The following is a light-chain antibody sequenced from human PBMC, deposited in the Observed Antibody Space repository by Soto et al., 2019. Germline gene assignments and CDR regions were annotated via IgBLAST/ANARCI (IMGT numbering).Light chain of an antibody. V-gene: IGLV1-51*01. J-gene: IGLJ1*01. Sequence: QSVLTQPPAVSGAPGQNITLSCTGSHSNIGSGYDVHWYQQLPGRVPKLLIYDNNQRPSGIPDRFSASKSGTSATLGITGLQTGDDADYYCGTWDSSLSSNVFGTGTKVTVL. CDR2: DNN. CDR1: HSNIGSGYD. CDR3: GTWDSSLSSNV.